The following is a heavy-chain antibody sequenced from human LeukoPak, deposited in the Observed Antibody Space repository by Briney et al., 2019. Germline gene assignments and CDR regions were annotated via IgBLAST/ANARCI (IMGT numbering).Heavy chain of an antibody. J-gene: IGHJ4*02. CDR2: ISGSGGST. CDR3: AKGSAAGTISNY. V-gene: IGHV3-23*01. CDR1: GFTFSDYY. D-gene: IGHD6-13*01. Sequence: GGSLRLSCAASGFTFSDYYMSWIRQAPGKGLEWVSAISGSGGSTYYADSVKGRFTISRDNSKNTLYLQMNSLRAEDTAVYYCAKGSAAGTISNYWGQGTLVTVSP.